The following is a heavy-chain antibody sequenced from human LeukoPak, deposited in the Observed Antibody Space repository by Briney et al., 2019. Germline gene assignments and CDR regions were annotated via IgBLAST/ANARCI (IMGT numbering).Heavy chain of an antibody. CDR1: GFSVSSNF. J-gene: IGHJ4*02. CDR2: IYIGGST. D-gene: IGHD3-10*01. CDR3: ARAYYYGSGSYYFDY. V-gene: IGHV3-53*01. Sequence: GGSLRLSCAASGFSVSSNFMSWVRQAPGKGLEWVSAIYIGGSTYYADSVKGRFTISRDNSKNTLYLQMNSLRAEDTAVYYCARAYYYGSGSYYFDYWGQGTPVTVSS.